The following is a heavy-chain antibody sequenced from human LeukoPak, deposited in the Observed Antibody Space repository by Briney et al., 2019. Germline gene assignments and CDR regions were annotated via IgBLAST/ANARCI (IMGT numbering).Heavy chain of an antibody. D-gene: IGHD1-14*01. V-gene: IGHV3-48*03. CDR2: ISASGSNS. Sequence: GGSLRLSCAASGFTFSDYEMTWVRQAPGKGLEWISYISASGSNSYHADSVKGRFSISRDNAKNSLFLQMNSLRDEDTAMYYCARWITSQNIVFDYWGQGNLVTVSS. CDR1: GFTFSDYE. J-gene: IGHJ4*02. CDR3: ARWITSQNIVFDY.